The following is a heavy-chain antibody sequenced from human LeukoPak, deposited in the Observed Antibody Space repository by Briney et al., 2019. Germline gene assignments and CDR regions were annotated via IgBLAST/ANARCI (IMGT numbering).Heavy chain of an antibody. V-gene: IGHV3-23*01. CDR1: GFTFRNYA. CDR3: AKDDIIKNW. D-gene: IGHD2/OR15-2a*01. J-gene: IGHJ4*02. CDR2: VTDSGTNT. Sequence: GGSLRLSCAASGFTFRNYAMSWVRQAPGKGLECISYVTDSGTNTDYADSVKGRFTISRDNSKNTLYLQMNSLTAEDTAVYYRAKDDIIKNWWGQGTLVTVSS.